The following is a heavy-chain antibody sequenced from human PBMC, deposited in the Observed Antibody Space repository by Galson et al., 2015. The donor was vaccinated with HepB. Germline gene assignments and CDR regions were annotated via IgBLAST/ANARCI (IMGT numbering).Heavy chain of an antibody. CDR2: IRSKAYGGTT. J-gene: IGHJ4*02. Sequence: FTFGDYAMSWFRQAPGKGLEWVGFIRSKAYGGTTEYAASVKGRFTISRDDSKSIAYLQMNSLKTEDTAVYYCTRANYDFWSGYYEFDYWGQGTLVTVSS. V-gene: IGHV3-49*03. D-gene: IGHD3-3*01. CDR3: TRANYDFWSGYYEFDY. CDR1: FTFGDYA.